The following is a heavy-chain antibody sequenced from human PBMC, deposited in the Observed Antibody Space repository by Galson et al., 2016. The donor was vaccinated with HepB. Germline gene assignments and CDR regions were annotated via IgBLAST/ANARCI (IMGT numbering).Heavy chain of an antibody. J-gene: IGHJ4*02. CDR2: VFYTGNT. D-gene: IGHD4-23*01. CDR3: ARRNYGGRSPFDY. CDR1: GGSIASADHF. V-gene: IGHV4-39*07. Sequence: SETLSLTCTVSGGSIASADHFWGWVRQSPGRGLAWIASVFYTGNTSYNPSLKSRVSISVDRSTNQFSLTVDSLTAADTAVYYCARRNYGGRSPFDYWGQGILVTVSS.